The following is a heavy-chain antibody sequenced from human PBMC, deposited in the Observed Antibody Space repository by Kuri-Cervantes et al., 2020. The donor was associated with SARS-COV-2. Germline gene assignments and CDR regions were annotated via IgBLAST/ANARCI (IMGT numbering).Heavy chain of an antibody. D-gene: IGHD2-15*01. CDR1: GGSISSSSYY. CDR2: IYYSGST. J-gene: IGHJ4*02. Sequence: GSLRLSCTVSGGSISSSSYYWGWIRQPPGKGLEWIGSIYYSGSTYYNPSLKSRVTISVDTSKNQFSLKLRSVTAADTAVYYCASGGKPRYGCYLSYWGQGNLVTVSS. V-gene: IGHV4-39*01. CDR3: ASGGKPRYGCYLSY.